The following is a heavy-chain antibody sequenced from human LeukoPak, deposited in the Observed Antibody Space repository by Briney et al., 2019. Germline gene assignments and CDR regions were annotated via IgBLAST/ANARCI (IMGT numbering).Heavy chain of an antibody. CDR1: GYTFTSYD. CDR3: ARVAYCSGGSCYPGLYYYYYGMDV. D-gene: IGHD2-15*01. Sequence: ASVKVSCKASGYTFTSYDINGVRQATGQGREWMGWMNPNSGNTGYAQKFQGRVTMTRNTSISTAYMELSSLRSEDTAVYYCARVAYCSGGSCYPGLYYYYYGMDVWGQGTTVTVSS. V-gene: IGHV1-8*01. CDR2: MNPNSGNT. J-gene: IGHJ6*02.